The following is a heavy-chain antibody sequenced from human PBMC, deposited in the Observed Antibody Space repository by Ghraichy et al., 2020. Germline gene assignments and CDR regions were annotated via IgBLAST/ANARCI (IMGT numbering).Heavy chain of an antibody. D-gene: IGHD3-10*01. CDR1: GFTFSTFG. CDR2: ISFDGSET. CDR3: AKDPGDHPKVNHFDY. J-gene: IGHJ4*02. V-gene: IGHV3-30*18. Sequence: GGSLRLSCAASGFTFSTFGMHWVRRAPGKGLEWIGVISFDGSETYYGDSVKGRFTISRDNSQNTLYMEMNSPTSDDTAVYYFAKDPGDHPKVNHFDYWGQGTLVTVSS.